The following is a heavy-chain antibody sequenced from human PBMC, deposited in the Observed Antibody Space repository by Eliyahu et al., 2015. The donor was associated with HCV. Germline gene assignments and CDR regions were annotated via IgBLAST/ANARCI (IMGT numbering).Heavy chain of an antibody. V-gene: IGHV3-48*02. Sequence: MNWVRQAPGKGLEWVAYISSGGGTIYYADSVKGRFTISRDNAKESLYLQMSSLRDEDTALYYCARDPYYYGAGSFSSNFFDPWGQGTLVTVSS. CDR3: ARDPYYYGAGSFSSNFFDP. D-gene: IGHD3-10*01. CDR2: ISSGGGTI. J-gene: IGHJ5*02.